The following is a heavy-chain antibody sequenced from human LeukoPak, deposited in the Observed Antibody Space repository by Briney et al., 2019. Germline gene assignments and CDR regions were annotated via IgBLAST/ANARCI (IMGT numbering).Heavy chain of an antibody. D-gene: IGHD1-26*01. CDR1: GGSISSSSYY. V-gene: IGHV4-39*01. J-gene: IGHJ4*02. Sequence: PSETLSLTCTVSGGSISSSSYYWCWIRQPPGKGLEWIGSIYYSGSTYYNPSLKSRVTISVDTSKNQFSLKLSSVTAADTAVYYCARGPPTDRETQHFDYWGQGTLVTVSS. CDR2: IYYSGST. CDR3: ARGPPTDRETQHFDY.